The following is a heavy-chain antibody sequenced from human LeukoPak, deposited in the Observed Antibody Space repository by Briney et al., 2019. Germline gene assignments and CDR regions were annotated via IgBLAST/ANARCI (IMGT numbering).Heavy chain of an antibody. Sequence: ASVKVSCKASGYTFTGYYMHWVRQAPGQGLEWMGWINPNSGGTNYAQKFQGRVTMTRDTSISTAYLELSRLRSDDTAVYYCACTITMVRGVMSTAEELDYWGQGTLVTVSS. CDR3: ACTITMVRGVMSTAEELDY. CDR1: GYTFTGYY. D-gene: IGHD3-10*01. V-gene: IGHV1-2*02. CDR2: INPNSGGT. J-gene: IGHJ4*02.